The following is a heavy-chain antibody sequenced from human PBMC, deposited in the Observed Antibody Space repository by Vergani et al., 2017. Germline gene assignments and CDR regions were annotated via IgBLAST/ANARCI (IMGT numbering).Heavy chain of an antibody. Sequence: QVQLVQSGAEVKKPGASVKVSCKASGYTFTSYYMHWVRQAPGQGLEWMGIINPSGGSTSYAQKFQGRVTMTRDTSTSTVYMELSSLRSEDTAVYYCARGIAAAGTRYYYYYYMDVWGKGTTVTVSS. D-gene: IGHD6-13*01. J-gene: IGHJ6*03. CDR2: INPSGGST. CDR1: GYTFTSYY. CDR3: ARGIAAAGTRYYYYYYMDV. V-gene: IGHV1-46*03.